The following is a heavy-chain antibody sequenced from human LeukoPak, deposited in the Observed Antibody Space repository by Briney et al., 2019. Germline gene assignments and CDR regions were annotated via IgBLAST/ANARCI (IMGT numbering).Heavy chain of an antibody. D-gene: IGHD3-10*01. CDR1: GFTVSSNY. J-gene: IGHJ4*02. Sequence: GGSLRLSCAASGFTVSSNYMSWVRRAPGKGLEWVSVIYSGGSTYYADSVKGRFTISRDNSKNTLYLQMNSLRAEDTAVYYCARDLGSYYGSGSYYDYWGQGTLVTVSS. CDR2: IYSGGST. CDR3: ARDLGSYYGSGSYYDY. V-gene: IGHV3-66*01.